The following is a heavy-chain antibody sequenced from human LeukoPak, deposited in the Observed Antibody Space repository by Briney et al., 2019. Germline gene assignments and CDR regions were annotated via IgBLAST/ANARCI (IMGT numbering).Heavy chain of an antibody. CDR1: GFTFSIYD. J-gene: IGHJ3*02. D-gene: IGHD5-18*01. V-gene: IGHV3-30*03. Sequence: GGSLRLSCAASGFTFSIYDMHWVRQAPGKGLEWVAVISYDGSNIYYADSVKGRFTISRDNSKNSLYLQMNSLRAEDTAVYYCATDPYSYGYHDAFDIWGQGTMVTVSS. CDR3: ATDPYSYGYHDAFDI. CDR2: ISYDGSNI.